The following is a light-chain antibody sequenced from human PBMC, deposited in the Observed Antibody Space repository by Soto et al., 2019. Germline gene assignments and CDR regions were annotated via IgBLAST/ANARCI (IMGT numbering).Light chain of an antibody. V-gene: IGKV3-20*01. CDR3: QRYGRT. Sequence: EIVLTQSPGTLSLSPGERATLSCRASQSVSSSYLAWYQQKPGQAPRLLIYGASGRATGIPDRFSGSGSGTDFILTISRLEPEDYSVYYCQRYGRTFGQGTKLEIK. CDR1: QSVSSSY. CDR2: GAS. J-gene: IGKJ2*01.